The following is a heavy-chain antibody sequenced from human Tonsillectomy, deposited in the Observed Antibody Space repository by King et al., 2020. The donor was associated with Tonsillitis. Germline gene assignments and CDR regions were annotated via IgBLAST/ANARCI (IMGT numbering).Heavy chain of an antibody. CDR2: ISWNSGSI. V-gene: IGHV3-9*01. J-gene: IGHJ5*02. Sequence: VQLVESGGGLVQPGRSLRLSCAASGFTFDDYAMHWVRQAPGKGLEWVSGISWNSGSIGYADSVKGRFNNSRDNAKNYLYLQMNSLRAEDTALYYCAKGDRYYDSSGYYPNWFDPWGQGTLVTVSS. D-gene: IGHD3-22*01. CDR3: AKGDRYYDSSGYYPNWFDP. CDR1: GFTFDDYA.